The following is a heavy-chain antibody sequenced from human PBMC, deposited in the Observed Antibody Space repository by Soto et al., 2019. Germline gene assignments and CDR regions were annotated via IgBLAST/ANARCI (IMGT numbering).Heavy chain of an antibody. Sequence: SETLSLTCTVSGGSISSISHSWGWIRQSPGQGLEWIGNIFYNGITYYNPSLKSRVTISADTSKNHFSLKLRSVTVADTAVYSGASLVTGTHYYCDFWGQGSLVTVSS. J-gene: IGHJ4*02. CDR3: ASLVTGTHYYCDF. V-gene: IGHV4-39*02. D-gene: IGHD1-1*01. CDR2: IFYNGIT. CDR1: GGSISSISHS.